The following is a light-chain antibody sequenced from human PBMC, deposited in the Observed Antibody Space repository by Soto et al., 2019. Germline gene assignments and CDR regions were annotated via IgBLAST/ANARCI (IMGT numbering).Light chain of an antibody. CDR3: QQYNNWPLT. Sequence: EIVMTQSPATLSVSPGERATLSCRTSQSISSNLAWYQQKPGQAPRLLIYGASTRATGFPVRFTGSGSGTEFTLTISSLQSEDFAVYYCQQYNNWPLTFGGGTKVDIK. CDR1: QSISSN. J-gene: IGKJ4*01. CDR2: GAS. V-gene: IGKV3-15*01.